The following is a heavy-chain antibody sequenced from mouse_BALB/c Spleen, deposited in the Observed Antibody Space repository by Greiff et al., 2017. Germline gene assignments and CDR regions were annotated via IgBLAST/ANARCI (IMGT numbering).Heavy chain of an antibody. Sequence: EVKVEESGGGLVKPGGSLKLSCAASGFTFSSYTMSWVRQTPEKRLEWVATISSGGSYTYYPDSVKGRFTISRDNAKNTLYLQMSSLKSEDTAMYYCTSLKPFAYWGQGTLVTVSA. CDR3: TSLKPFAY. CDR1: GFTFSSYT. J-gene: IGHJ3*01. V-gene: IGHV5-6-4*01. CDR2: ISSGGSYT.